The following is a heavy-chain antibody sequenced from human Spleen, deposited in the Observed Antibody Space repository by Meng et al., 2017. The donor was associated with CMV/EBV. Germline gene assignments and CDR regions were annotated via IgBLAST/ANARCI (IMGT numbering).Heavy chain of an antibody. Sequence: GGSLRLSCAASGFIVSSNYRSWVRQAPGKGLEWVSVIYSGGSTYYADSVRGRFTISRDNSKNTLYLQMNSLRAEDTAVYYCVQFRGAADTNFDFWGQGTLVTVSS. D-gene: IGHD6-13*01. CDR1: GFIVSSNY. J-gene: IGHJ4*02. CDR3: VQFRGAADTNFDF. V-gene: IGHV3-53*01. CDR2: IYSGGST.